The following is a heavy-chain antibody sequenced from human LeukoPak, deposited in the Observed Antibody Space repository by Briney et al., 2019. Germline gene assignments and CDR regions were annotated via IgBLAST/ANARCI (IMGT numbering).Heavy chain of an antibody. Sequence: GASVKVSCKASGYTFTDYYMHWVRQAPGQGLEWMGMINPTGGSTSYAQRFQGRVTVTRDTSTRTVYMELSSLKSEDTAVYYCARPGYCSGGRCSGYVYWGQGTLVTVSS. CDR2: INPTGGST. D-gene: IGHD2-15*01. J-gene: IGHJ4*02. V-gene: IGHV1-46*01. CDR3: ARPGYCSGGRCSGYVY. CDR1: GYTFTDYY.